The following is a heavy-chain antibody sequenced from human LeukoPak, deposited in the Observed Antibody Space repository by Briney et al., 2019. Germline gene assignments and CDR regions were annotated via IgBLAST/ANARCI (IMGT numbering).Heavy chain of an antibody. J-gene: IGHJ4*02. CDR1: GFTFSNHS. Sequence: GGSLRLSCAASGFTFSNHSMHWVRQAPGKGLEYVSAISSNGDSIFYANSVRGRFTISRDNSKNTLYLQMGSLRLEDMAVYFCARGNSYYCGPVSDSWGQGTLVTVSS. D-gene: IGHD3-10*01. V-gene: IGHV3-64*01. CDR2: ISSNGDSI. CDR3: ARGNSYYCGPVSDS.